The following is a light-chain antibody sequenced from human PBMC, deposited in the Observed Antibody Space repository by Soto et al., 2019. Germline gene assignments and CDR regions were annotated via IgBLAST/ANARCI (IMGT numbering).Light chain of an antibody. CDR3: SAYTVSRTYV. CDR1: SSDVGAYNF. Sequence: ALTQPASVSGSPGQSITISCTGTSSDVGAYNFVSWHRQHPGKAPKLMIYNVYDRPSGISYRFSGSKSGNTASLTISGLRGEDEADYYCSAYTVSRTYVFGTGTKVTVL. V-gene: IGLV2-14*03. CDR2: NVY. J-gene: IGLJ1*01.